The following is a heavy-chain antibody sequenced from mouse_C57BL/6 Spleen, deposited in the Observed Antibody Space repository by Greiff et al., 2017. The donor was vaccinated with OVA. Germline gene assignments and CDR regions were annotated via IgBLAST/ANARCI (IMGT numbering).Heavy chain of an antibody. CDR2: INPGSGGT. Sequence: QVQLQQSGAELVRPGTSVKVSCKASGYAFTNYLIEWVKQRPGQGLEWIGVINPGSGGTNYNEKFKGKATLTADKSSSTAYMQLSSLTSEDSAVYFCARSAMVNWYFDVWGTGTTVTVSS. V-gene: IGHV1-54*01. CDR1: GYAFTNYL. D-gene: IGHD1-1*02. J-gene: IGHJ1*03. CDR3: ARSAMVNWYFDV.